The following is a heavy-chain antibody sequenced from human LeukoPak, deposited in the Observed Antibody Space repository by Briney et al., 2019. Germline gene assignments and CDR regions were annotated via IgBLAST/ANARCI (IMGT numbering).Heavy chain of an antibody. D-gene: IGHD6-19*01. Sequence: GGSLRLSCAASGFTFSSYAMSWVRQAPGKGLEWVSAISGSGGSTYYADSVKGRFTISRDNSKNTLYLQMNSLRVEDTAVYYCAKGSTSADIAVADPFDYWGQGTLVTVSS. J-gene: IGHJ4*02. CDR1: GFTFSSYA. V-gene: IGHV3-23*01. CDR2: ISGSGGST. CDR3: AKGSTSADIAVADPFDY.